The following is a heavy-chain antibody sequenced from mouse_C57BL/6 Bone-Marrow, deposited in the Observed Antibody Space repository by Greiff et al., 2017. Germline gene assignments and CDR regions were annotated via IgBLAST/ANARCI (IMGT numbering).Heavy chain of an antibody. V-gene: IGHV7-1*01. J-gene: IGHJ4*01. Sequence: EVHLVESGGGLVQSGRSLRLSCATSGFTFSDFYMEWVRQAPGKGLEWIAASRNKANDYTTEYSASVKGRFIVSRDTSQSILYLQMNALRAEDTAIYYCARDARDGYYWGQGTSVTVSS. D-gene: IGHD2-3*01. CDR3: ARDARDGYY. CDR1: GFTFSDFY. CDR2: SRNKANDYTT.